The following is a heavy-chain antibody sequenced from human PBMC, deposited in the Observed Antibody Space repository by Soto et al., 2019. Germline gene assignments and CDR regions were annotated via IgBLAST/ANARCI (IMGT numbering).Heavy chain of an antibody. D-gene: IGHD6-13*01. CDR3: ARATTAAGTRASGVYY. CDR2: INPNSGGT. V-gene: IGHV1-2*02. J-gene: IGHJ4*02. Sequence: ASVKVSCKASGYTFTGYYMHWVRQAPGQGLEWMGWINPNSGGTNYAQKFQGRFTISRDNAKNSLYLQMNSLRADDTAVYYCARATTAAGTRASGVYYWGQGTLVTAPQ. CDR1: GYTFTGYY.